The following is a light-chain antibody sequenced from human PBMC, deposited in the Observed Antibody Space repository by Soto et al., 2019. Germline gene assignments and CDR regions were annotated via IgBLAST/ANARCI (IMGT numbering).Light chain of an antibody. V-gene: IGKV1-39*01. CDR1: QSISSY. CDR2: AAS. CDR3: QQYDNWPLT. Sequence: DIQMTQSPSSLSASVGDRVTITCRASQSISSYLNWYQQKPGKAPKLLIYAASSLQSGVPSRFSGSGSGTDFTLTISSLQPEDFATYYCQQYDNWPLTFGQGTKVEIK. J-gene: IGKJ1*01.